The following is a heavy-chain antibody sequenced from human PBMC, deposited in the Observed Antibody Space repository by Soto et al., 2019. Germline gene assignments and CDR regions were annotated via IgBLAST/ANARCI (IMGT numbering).Heavy chain of an antibody. CDR1: GGSISSISHY. J-gene: IGHJ5*02. Sequence: PSETLSLTCTVSGGSISSISHYWGWIRQPPGKGLEWIGSILYSGTSYYSPSLKSRVTISADTSKNQFSLKLSSVTAADTAVYYCARGPSAVNLPYSWFDPWGQGTLVTVSS. CDR2: ILYSGTS. D-gene: IGHD6-25*01. CDR3: ARGPSAVNLPYSWFDP. V-gene: IGHV4-39*01.